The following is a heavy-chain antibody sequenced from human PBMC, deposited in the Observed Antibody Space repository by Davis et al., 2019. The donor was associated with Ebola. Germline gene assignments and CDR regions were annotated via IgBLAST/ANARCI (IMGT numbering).Heavy chain of an antibody. CDR1: GFTFNNYA. CDR3: ARDSLPTNYFDY. V-gene: IGHV3-69-1*01. CDR2: IFGDRT. D-gene: IGHD1-14*01. Sequence: GESLKISCAASGFTFNNYAMTWVRQAPGKGLDWVSGIFGDRTFYADSVKGRFTISRDNAKNSLYLQMNSLRAEDTAVYYCARDSLPTNYFDYWGQGTLVTVSS. J-gene: IGHJ4*02.